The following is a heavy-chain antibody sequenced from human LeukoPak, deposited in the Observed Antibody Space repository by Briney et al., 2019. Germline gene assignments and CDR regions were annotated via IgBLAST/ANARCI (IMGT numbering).Heavy chain of an antibody. D-gene: IGHD6-19*01. V-gene: IGHV4-31*11. J-gene: IGHJ4*02. CDR2: IYYSGST. CDR3: ARGYSSGWPTVFDY. CDR1: GGSISSGGYY. Sequence: SQTLSLTCAVSGGSISSGGYYWSWIRQHPGKGLEWIGYIYYSGSTYYNPSLKSRVTISVDTSKNQFSPKLSSVTAADTAVYYCARGYSSGWPTVFDYWGQGTLVTVSS.